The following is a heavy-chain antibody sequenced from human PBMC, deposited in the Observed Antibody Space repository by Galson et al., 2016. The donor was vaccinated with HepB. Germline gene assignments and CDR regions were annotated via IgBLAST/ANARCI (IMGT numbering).Heavy chain of an antibody. D-gene: IGHD3-10*01. V-gene: IGHV3-30*12. CDR2: ISYDGGDK. J-gene: IGHJ3*02. Sequence: SLRLSCAASGFTFSRYGMHWVRQAPGKGLEWVAVISYDGGDKHYADSVKGRFTVSRDNAKNSLYLQMHSLRAEDTAVYYCARPRDNYGHAFDIWGPGTLVTVSS. CDR1: GFTFSRYG. CDR3: ARPRDNYGHAFDI.